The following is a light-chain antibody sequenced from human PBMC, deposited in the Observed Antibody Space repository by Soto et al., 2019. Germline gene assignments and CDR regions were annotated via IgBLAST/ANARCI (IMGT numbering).Light chain of an antibody. CDR2: DAS. Sequence: IQMTQSPTTLSASVADTFTVTCRSSQSVSGWLAWYQQKPGEAPKLLIYDASALPRGVPSRFSGSGSGTKFTLTIASLQPDDFATYYCQQYETFSGTFGPGTKVDI. CDR1: QSVSGW. J-gene: IGKJ1*01. CDR3: QQYETFSGT. V-gene: IGKV1-5*01.